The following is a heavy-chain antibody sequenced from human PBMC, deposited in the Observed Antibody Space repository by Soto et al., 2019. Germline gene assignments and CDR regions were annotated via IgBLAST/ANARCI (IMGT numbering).Heavy chain of an antibody. Sequence: SETLSLTCTVSGVSVSRDYQWSWIRQPPGKGLEWIGHISYSGSPYYHPSLRSRLSISVDTSKNQFSLKVKSVTAADTAVYYCARAWDFWGQGTLVTVSS. CDR3: ARAWDF. CDR1: GVSVSRDYQ. V-gene: IGHV4-30-4*01. J-gene: IGHJ1*01. D-gene: IGHD1-26*01. CDR2: ISYSGSP.